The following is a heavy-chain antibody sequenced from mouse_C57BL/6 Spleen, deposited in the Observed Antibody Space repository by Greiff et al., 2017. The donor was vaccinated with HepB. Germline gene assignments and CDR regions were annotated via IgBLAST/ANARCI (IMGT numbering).Heavy chain of an antibody. CDR3: AREVITTVVALYYAMDY. CDR2: INPYNGGT. CDR1: GYTFTDYY. D-gene: IGHD1-1*01. V-gene: IGHV1-19*01. Sequence: VQLQQSGPVLVKPGASVKMSCKASGYTFTDYYMNWVKQSHGKSLEWIGVINPYNGGTSYNQKFKGKATLTVDKSSSTAYMELNSLTSEDSAVYYCAREVITTVVALYYAMDYWGQGTSVTVSS. J-gene: IGHJ4*01.